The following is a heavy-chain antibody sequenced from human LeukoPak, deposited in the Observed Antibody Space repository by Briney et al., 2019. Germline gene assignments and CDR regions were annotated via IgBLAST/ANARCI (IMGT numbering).Heavy chain of an antibody. CDR1: GGSFSGYY. CDR3: ARGEEIEVARLEY. CDR2: INHSGST. J-gene: IGHJ4*02. V-gene: IGHV4-34*01. D-gene: IGHD5-24*01. Sequence: SETLSLTCAVYGGSFSGYYWSWIRQPPGKGLEWIGEINHSGSTNYNPSLKSRVTISVDTSKNKFSLKLSSVTAADTAVDYCARGEEIEVARLEYWGQGTLVTVSS.